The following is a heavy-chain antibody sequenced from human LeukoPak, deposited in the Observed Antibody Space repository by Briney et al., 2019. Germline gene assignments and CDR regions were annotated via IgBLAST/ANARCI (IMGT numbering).Heavy chain of an antibody. D-gene: IGHD3-10*01. CDR2: ISSTSSYI. Sequence: GGSLRLSCAASGFTFGSYSMNWVRQVPGKGLQWVSSISSTSSYIYYADSVKGRFTVSRDNAKNSLSLQMNSLGAEDTAVYYCARCYASGSYGIDYWGQGTLVTVSS. V-gene: IGHV3-21*01. CDR3: ARCYASGSYGIDY. CDR1: GFTFGSYS. J-gene: IGHJ4*02.